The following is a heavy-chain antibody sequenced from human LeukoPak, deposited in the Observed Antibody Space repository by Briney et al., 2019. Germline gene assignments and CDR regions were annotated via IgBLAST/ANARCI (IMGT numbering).Heavy chain of an antibody. CDR2: ISSSGSTI. D-gene: IGHD3-9*01. J-gene: IGHJ6*02. CDR3: ARVPISALRYFDWTYYYYGMDV. Sequence: GGSLRLSRAASGFTFSDYYMSWIRQAPGKGLEWVSYISSSGSTIYYADSVKGRFTISRDNAKNSLYLQMNSLRAEDTAVYYCARVPISALRYFDWTYYYYGMDVWGQGTTVTVSS. V-gene: IGHV3-11*01. CDR1: GFTFSDYY.